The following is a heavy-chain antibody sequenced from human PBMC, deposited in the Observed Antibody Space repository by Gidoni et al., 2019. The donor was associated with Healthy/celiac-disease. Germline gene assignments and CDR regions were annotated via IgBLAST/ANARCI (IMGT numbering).Heavy chain of an antibody. Sequence: QVQLVQSGAEVKKPGASVKVSCKASGYTFTGYYMHWVRQAPGQGREWMGWINPNSGGTNYAQKFQGRVTMTRDTSISTAYMGLSRLRSDDTAVDYWARVPPLVIVGANSAFDIWGQGTMVTVSS. J-gene: IGHJ3*02. CDR2: INPNSGGT. CDR3: ARVPPLVIVGANSAFDI. V-gene: IGHV1-2*02. CDR1: GYTFTGYY. D-gene: IGHD1-26*01.